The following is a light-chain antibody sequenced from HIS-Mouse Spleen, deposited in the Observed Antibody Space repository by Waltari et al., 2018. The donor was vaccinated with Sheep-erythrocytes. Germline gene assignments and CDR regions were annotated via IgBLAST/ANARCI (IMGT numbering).Light chain of an antibody. CDR2: DDS. Sequence: SYVLTQPPSVSVAPGQTARITCGGNNIGSKSVHWYQQKPGQAPVLVVDDDSDRPSGIPGRFSGSNSGNTATLTISRVEAGDEADYYCQVWDSSSDLGVFGGGTKLTVL. J-gene: IGLJ3*02. CDR1: NIGSKS. CDR3: QVWDSSSDLGV. V-gene: IGLV3-21*02.